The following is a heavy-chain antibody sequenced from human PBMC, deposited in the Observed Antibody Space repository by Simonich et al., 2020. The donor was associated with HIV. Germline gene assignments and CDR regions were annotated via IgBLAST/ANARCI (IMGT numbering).Heavy chain of an antibody. CDR2: ISYDGSNK. Sequence: QVQLVESGGGVVQPGRSLRLSCAASGFTFSSYAMHWVRQASGKGHEWGAVISYDGSNKYYADSVKGRVTISRDNYKNTLYLQMNSLRAEDTAVYYCASGGSISSVWADDDWGQGTLVTVSS. V-gene: IGHV3-30*07. D-gene: IGHD3-16*01. CDR3: ASGGSISSVWADDD. J-gene: IGHJ4*02. CDR1: GFTFSSYA.